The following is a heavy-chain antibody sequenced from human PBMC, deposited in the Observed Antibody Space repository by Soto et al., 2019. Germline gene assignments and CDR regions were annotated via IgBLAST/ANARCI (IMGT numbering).Heavy chain of an antibody. CDR3: AGGNCAGDCYFDY. CDR2: INSGGGNT. CDR1: GYTFTGYY. V-gene: IGHV1-46*01. Sequence: QVQLVQSGTEVKKPGASVKISCKASGYTFTGYYIYWVRQAPGQGLEFMGAINSGGGNTDYAQKFQGRVTVTRDTSTSTVYMELTSLRFDDTAVYCCAGGNCAGDCYFDYWGQGTLVTVSS. J-gene: IGHJ4*02. D-gene: IGHD2-21*02.